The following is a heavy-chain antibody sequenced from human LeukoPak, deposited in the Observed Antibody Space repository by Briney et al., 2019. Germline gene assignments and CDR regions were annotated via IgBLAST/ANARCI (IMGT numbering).Heavy chain of an antibody. D-gene: IGHD7-27*01. V-gene: IGHV4-4*07. Sequence: PSETLSLTCTVSSGSISSYDWSWIRQPAGKGLEWIGRVYISGGASYNPSLKSRVTMSIDTSKNQFSLKLRSVTAADTAMYYCARATGDQFDYWGQGPLVTVS. CDR1: SGSISSYD. J-gene: IGHJ4*02. CDR3: ARATGDQFDY. CDR2: VYISGGA.